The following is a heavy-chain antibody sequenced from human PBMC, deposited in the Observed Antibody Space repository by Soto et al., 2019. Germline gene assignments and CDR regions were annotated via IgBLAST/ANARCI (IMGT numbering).Heavy chain of an antibody. D-gene: IGHD2-2*01. CDR2: MSYDGSNK. Sequence: QVLLLESGGGVVQPGRSLRLSCAASGFTFGSYAVHWVRQAPGKGLEWVAVMSYDGSNKYYADSVKGRFTISSDNSKNTLYLQMNSLGTEDTAVYYCARGYCSRPSCSHFDCWGQGTLVTVSS. CDR3: ARGYCSRPSCSHFDC. CDR1: GFTFGSYA. J-gene: IGHJ4*02. V-gene: IGHV3-30-3*01.